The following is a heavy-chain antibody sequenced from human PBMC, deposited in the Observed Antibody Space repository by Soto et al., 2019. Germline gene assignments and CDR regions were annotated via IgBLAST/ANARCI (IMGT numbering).Heavy chain of an antibody. Sequence: GGSLRLSCAASGFTFSSYAMHWVRQAPGKGLEWVAVISYDGSNKYYADSVKGRFTISRDNAKNSLYLQMNSLRAEDTAVYYCARDNFFYDSSGSYYFDYWGQGTLVTVSS. CDR1: GFTFSSYA. J-gene: IGHJ4*02. CDR2: ISYDGSNK. V-gene: IGHV3-30-3*01. D-gene: IGHD3-22*01. CDR3: ARDNFFYDSSGSYYFDY.